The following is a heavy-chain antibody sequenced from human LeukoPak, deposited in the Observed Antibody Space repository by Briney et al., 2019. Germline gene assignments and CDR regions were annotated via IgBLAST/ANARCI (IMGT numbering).Heavy chain of an antibody. J-gene: IGHJ4*02. D-gene: IGHD2-15*01. Sequence: SETLSLTCTVSGGSISSYYWSWIRQPAGKGLEWIGRIYTSGSTNYNPSLKSRVTISVDKSNNHFSLKLTSVTAADTAVYYCARLSSVNYCSGGSCSRGGYDYWGQGTLVTVSS. CDR1: GGSISSYY. CDR3: ARLSSVNYCSGGSCSRGGYDY. V-gene: IGHV4-4*07. CDR2: IYTSGST.